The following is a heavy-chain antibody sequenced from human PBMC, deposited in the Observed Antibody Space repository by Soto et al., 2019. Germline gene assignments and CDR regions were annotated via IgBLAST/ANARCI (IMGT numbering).Heavy chain of an antibody. J-gene: IGHJ5*01. Sequence: SETLSLTCAVCGGSFTGYYGSWICQSPGKGLEWIGDISYSGTTHYNPSLKSRVIISLVTSTLHFSLNLTSLPAADTAVYYCARGANIHFWSGLTGFDPWAEGTSVTGSS. V-gene: IGHV4-34*01. CDR3: ARGANIHFWSGLTGFDP. CDR1: GGSFTGYY. CDR2: ISYSGTT. D-gene: IGHD3-3*02.